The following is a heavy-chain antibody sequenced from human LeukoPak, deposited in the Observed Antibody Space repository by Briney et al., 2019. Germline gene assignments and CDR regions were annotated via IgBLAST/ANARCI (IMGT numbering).Heavy chain of an antibody. V-gene: IGHV4-59*08. Sequence: SETLSLTCTAACRSMSSYYWSWIRQPPGKGLEWIGYIYYSGSTNYNPSLKSRVTISVDTSKNQFSLKLSSVTAADKDADSCASSYLAVVKGGDPSPMDGMDVWGQGTTVTVSS. D-gene: IGHD2-15*01. CDR1: CRSMSSYY. CDR2: IYYSGST. J-gene: IGHJ6*02. CDR3: ASSYLAVVKGGDPSPMDGMDV.